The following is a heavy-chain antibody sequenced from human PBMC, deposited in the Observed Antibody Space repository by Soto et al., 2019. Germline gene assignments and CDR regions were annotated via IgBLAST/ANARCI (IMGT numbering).Heavy chain of an antibody. V-gene: IGHV3-23*01. Sequence: GGSLRLSCAASGFTFSSYAMNWVRQAPGKGLEWVSTISGSGGSTYYADSVKGRFATSRDNSKNTLYLQMNSLRVEDTAVYYCGVVPPAIGGYYYYYMDVWGKGTTVTVSS. CDR2: ISGSGGST. CDR1: GFTFSSYA. CDR3: GVVPPAIGGYYYYYMDV. D-gene: IGHD2-2*01. J-gene: IGHJ6*03.